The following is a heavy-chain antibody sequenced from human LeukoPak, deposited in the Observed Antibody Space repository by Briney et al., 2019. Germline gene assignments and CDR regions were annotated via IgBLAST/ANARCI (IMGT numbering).Heavy chain of an antibody. CDR1: GFTFSSYA. J-gene: IGHJ5*02. Sequence: GGSLRLSCAASGFTFSSYAMSWVRQAPGKGLEWVSAISGSGGSTYYADSVKGRFTIYRDNSKNTLYLQMNSLRAEDTAVYYCAKGGFMTTDFDPWGQGTLVTVSS. V-gene: IGHV3-23*01. CDR3: AKGGFMTTDFDP. CDR2: ISGSGGST. D-gene: IGHD4-11*01.